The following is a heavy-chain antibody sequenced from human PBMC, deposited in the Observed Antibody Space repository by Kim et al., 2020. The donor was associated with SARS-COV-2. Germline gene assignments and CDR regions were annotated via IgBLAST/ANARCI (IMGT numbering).Heavy chain of an antibody. V-gene: IGHV3-49*04. CDR1: GFTFGDYA. Sequence: GGSLRLSCTGSGFTFGDYAVSWVRQAPGKGLEWVNLIRSEAFGGTTEYAASVKDRFTISRDDSKGIAYLQMNSLKTEDTAVYYCSLSSSWSYFDYWGQGTLVTVSS. D-gene: IGHD6-13*01. CDR3: SLSSSWSYFDY. J-gene: IGHJ4*02. CDR2: IRSEAFGGTT.